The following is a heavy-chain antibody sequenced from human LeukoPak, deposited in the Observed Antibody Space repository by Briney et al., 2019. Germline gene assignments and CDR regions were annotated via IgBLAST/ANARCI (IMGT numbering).Heavy chain of an antibody. J-gene: IGHJ4*02. CDR3: ARFGDSSGYYYDPLDY. V-gene: IGHV1-18*01. CDR2: ISAYNGNT. Sequence: ASVKVSCKASGYTFTSYGISWVRQAPGQGLEWMGWISAYNGNTNYAQKLQGRVTMTTDPSTSTAYMELRSLRSDDTAVYYCARFGDSSGYYYDPLDYWGQGTLVTVSS. D-gene: IGHD3-22*01. CDR1: GYTFTSYG.